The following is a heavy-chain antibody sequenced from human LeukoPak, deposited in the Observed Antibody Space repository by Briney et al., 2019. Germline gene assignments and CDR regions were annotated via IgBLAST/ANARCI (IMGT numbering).Heavy chain of an antibody. V-gene: IGHV4-34*01. Sequence: SETLSLTCAVYGGSFSRYYWTWIRQPPGQGLEWIGEINHSGSANYNPSLKSRVTISVDASKSQFSLRLSSVTAADTAVCYCGGLTYTNNWYFLHGLDNWFDPSGQGTLVTASS. CDR3: GGLTYTNNWYFLHGLDNWFDP. CDR1: GGSFSRYY. D-gene: IGHD2/OR15-2a*01. CDR2: INHSGSA. J-gene: IGHJ5*02.